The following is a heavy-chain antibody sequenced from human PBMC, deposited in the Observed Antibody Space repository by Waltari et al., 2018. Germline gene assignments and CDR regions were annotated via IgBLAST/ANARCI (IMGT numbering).Heavy chain of an antibody. CDR3: ARNPRYYYDSSGLDY. D-gene: IGHD3-22*01. J-gene: IGHJ4*02. CDR1: GYSISSGYY. Sequence: QVQLQESGPGLVKPSETLSLTCAVSGYSISSGYYWGWSRQPPGKGLEWIWGIYHSGSTYYTPSLNSRVTISVDTSKNQFSLKLSSVTAADTSVYYCARNPRYYYDSSGLDYWGQGTLVTVSS. V-gene: IGHV4-38-2*01. CDR2: IYHSGST.